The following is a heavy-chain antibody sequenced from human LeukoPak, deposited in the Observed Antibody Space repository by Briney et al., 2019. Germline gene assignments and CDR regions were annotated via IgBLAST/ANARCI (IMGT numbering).Heavy chain of an antibody. Sequence: PGGSLTLSCAASGFTFSSYSMKWVRQAPGNELEGGAFIGSSISYISYADSVKGRFTISRDNAKNSLYLQMNSLRAEATAVYYCAREGYYSGMDVWGQGTTVTVSS. V-gene: IGHV3-21*01. CDR1: GFTFSSYS. CDR3: AREGYYSGMDV. J-gene: IGHJ6*02. CDR2: IGSSISYI.